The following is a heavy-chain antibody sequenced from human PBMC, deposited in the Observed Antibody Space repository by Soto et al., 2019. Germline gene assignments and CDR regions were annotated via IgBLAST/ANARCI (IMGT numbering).Heavy chain of an antibody. CDR1: GFTFSSYS. CDR2: ISSSSSYI. D-gene: IGHD3-3*01. V-gene: IGHV3-21*01. CDR3: ARDASRYYDFWSGPYSHEYYYYGMDV. Sequence: PGGSLRLSCAASGFTFSSYSMNWVRQAPGKGLEWVSSISSSSSYIYYADSVKGRFTVSRDNAKNSLYLQMNSLRAEDTAVYYCARDASRYYDFWSGPYSHEYYYYGMDVWGQGTTVTVSS. J-gene: IGHJ6*02.